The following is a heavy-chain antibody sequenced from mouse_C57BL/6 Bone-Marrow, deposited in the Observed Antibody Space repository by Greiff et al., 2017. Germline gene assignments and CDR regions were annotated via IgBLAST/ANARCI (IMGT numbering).Heavy chain of an antibody. CDR1: GFTFSDYG. J-gene: IGHJ4*01. V-gene: IGHV5-17*01. Sequence: EVQRVESGGGLVKPGGSLKLSCAASGFTFSDYGMHWVRQAPEKGLEWVAYISSGSSTIYYADTVKGRFTISRDNAKNTLFLQMTSLRSEDTAMYYCARCDGYYVGYAMDYWGQGTSVTFSS. CDR3: ARCDGYYVGYAMDY. CDR2: ISSGSSTI. D-gene: IGHD2-3*01.